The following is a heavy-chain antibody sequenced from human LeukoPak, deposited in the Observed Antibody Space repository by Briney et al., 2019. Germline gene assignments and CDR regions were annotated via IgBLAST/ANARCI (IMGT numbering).Heavy chain of an antibody. CDR1: GFTFSRYS. CDR3: AREGYYYVMAV. CDR2: IYSGGST. Sequence: GGSLRLSCAASGFTFSRYSMNWVRQAPGKGLEWVSVIYSGGSTYYADSVKGRFTISRDNSKNTLYLQMNSLRAEDTAVYYCAREGYYYVMAVCGQGPTVTVSS. J-gene: IGHJ6*02. V-gene: IGHV3-53*01.